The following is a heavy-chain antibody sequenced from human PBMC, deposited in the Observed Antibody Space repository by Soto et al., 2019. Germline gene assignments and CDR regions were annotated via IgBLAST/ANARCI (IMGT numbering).Heavy chain of an antibody. J-gene: IGHJ4*02. V-gene: IGHV3-33*01. Sequence: QVELVEWGGGVVQPGRSLRISCAASGFTFTTYGMHWVRQAQGKGLEWVAHIWYDGSNKYYAESVKGRFTISRDNSKGTVFRKMNSLRAEDTAVYYCARDGSMILTEWGQGTLVTVSS. CDR1: GFTFTTYG. D-gene: IGHD3-22*01. CDR2: IWYDGSNK. CDR3: ARDGSMILTE.